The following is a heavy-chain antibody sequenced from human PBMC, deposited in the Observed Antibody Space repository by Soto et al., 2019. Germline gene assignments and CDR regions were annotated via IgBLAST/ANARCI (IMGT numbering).Heavy chain of an antibody. Sequence: PGESLKISCKGSGYSFTSYWIGWVRQMPGKGLEWMGIIYPGDSDTRYSPSFQGQVTMTRDTSISTAYMELSRLRSDDTAVYYCARDSSNWNDQNYYYYGMDGWGQGTTVTVSS. V-gene: IGHV5-51*01. J-gene: IGHJ6*02. CDR3: ARDSSNWNDQNYYYYGMDG. D-gene: IGHD1-20*01. CDR2: IYPGDSDT. CDR1: GYSFTSYW.